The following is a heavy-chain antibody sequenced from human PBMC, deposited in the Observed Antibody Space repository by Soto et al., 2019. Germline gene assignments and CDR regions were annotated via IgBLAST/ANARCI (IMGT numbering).Heavy chain of an antibody. Sequence: QLVESGGGLIQPGGSLRLSCAASGFTFSSNSMNWVRQAPGKGLEWISYISSSGNTIYYAVSVKGRFTVSRDNGKNSLYLQINSVRADNTAVYYCARDRKVVVAAYYWYFDLWGRGTLVTVSS. CDR2: ISSSGNTI. D-gene: IGHD2-15*01. V-gene: IGHV3-48*04. CDR3: ARDRKVVVAAYYWYFDL. CDR1: GFTFSSNS. J-gene: IGHJ2*01.